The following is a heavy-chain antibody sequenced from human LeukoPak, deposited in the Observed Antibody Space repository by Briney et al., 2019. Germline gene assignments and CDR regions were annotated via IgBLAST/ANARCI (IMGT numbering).Heavy chain of an antibody. CDR2: ISGSGGST. CDR3: AKDGNWRCGDLNNYYFAY. Sequence: PGGSLRLSCAASGFTFSSYAMSWVRQAPGKGLEWVSPISGSGGSTYYADSVKGRFTLSRDSSKHTLYLQMNRLRAEDTAGYYCAKDGNWRCGDLNNYYFAYWGQGTMVTVSS. D-gene: IGHD3-10*01. J-gene: IGHJ4*02. V-gene: IGHV3-23*01. CDR1: GFTFSSYA.